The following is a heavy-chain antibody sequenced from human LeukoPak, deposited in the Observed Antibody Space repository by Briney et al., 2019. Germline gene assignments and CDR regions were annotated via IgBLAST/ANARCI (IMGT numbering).Heavy chain of an antibody. CDR3: AREFYRNNYAYGY. CDR1: GFTFSNYG. J-gene: IGHJ4*02. Sequence: GSLRLSCAASGFTFSNYGMSWVRQAPGKGLEWVASIKLDGSEKDYLDSVKGRFTISRDNAKNSLYLQMNSLRAEDAAVYFCAREFYRNNYAYGYWGQGTLVTVSS. V-gene: IGHV3-7*01. D-gene: IGHD5-18*01. CDR2: IKLDGSEK.